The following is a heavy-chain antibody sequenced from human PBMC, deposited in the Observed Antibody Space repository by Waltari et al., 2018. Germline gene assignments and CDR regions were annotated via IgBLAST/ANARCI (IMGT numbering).Heavy chain of an antibody. CDR2: IYYMWST. D-gene: IGHD3-3*01. CDR3: AREGSLLRFLEWSQGDAFDI. J-gene: IGHJ3*02. Sequence: QLQLQESGPGLVKPSETLSLTCTVSGGSISSSSYYWGWIRQPPGKGLEWIGVIYYMWSTYYNPSLKSRVTISVDTSKNQFSLKLSSVTAADTAVYYCAREGSLLRFLEWSQGDAFDIWGQGTMVTVSS. V-gene: IGHV4-39*07. CDR1: GGSISSSSYY.